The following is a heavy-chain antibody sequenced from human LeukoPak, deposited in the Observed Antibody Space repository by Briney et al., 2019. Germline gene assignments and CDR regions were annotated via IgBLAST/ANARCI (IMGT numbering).Heavy chain of an antibody. V-gene: IGHV4-38-2*01. D-gene: IGHD3-22*01. CDR3: ARAQYYYDSSGYQYYFDY. Sequence: PSETLSLTCAVSGYSISSGYYWGWIRQPPGKGLEWIGSIYHSGSTYYNPSLKSRVTISVDTSKNQFSLKLSSVTAADTAVYYCARAQYYYDSSGYQYYFDYWGQETLVTVSS. CDR2: IYHSGST. CDR1: GYSISSGYY. J-gene: IGHJ4*02.